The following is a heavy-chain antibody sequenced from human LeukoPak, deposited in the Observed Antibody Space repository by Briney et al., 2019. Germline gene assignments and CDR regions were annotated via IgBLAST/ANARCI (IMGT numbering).Heavy chain of an antibody. D-gene: IGHD3-22*01. Sequence: GGSLRLSCAASGFTFSSYSMNWVRQVPGKGLEWVSSISSSSSYIYYADSVKGRFTISRDNAKNSLYLQMNSLRAEDTAVYYCARDGGGYYYDSSGQNGMDVWGQGTTVTVSS. J-gene: IGHJ6*02. CDR3: ARDGGGYYYDSSGQNGMDV. CDR1: GFTFSSYS. V-gene: IGHV3-21*01. CDR2: ISSSSSYI.